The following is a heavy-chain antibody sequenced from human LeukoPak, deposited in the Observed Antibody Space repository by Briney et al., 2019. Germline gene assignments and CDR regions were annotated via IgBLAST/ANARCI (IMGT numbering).Heavy chain of an antibody. Sequence: SETLSLTCAVYGGSFSGYYWSWIRQPPGKGLEWIGEINHSGSTNYNPSLKRRVTISVDTSKNQFSLKLSSVTAADTAVYYCARSTWNFDYWGQGTLVTVSS. J-gene: IGHJ4*02. CDR1: GGSFSGYY. CDR3: ARSTWNFDY. D-gene: IGHD2-2*01. CDR2: INHSGST. V-gene: IGHV4-34*01.